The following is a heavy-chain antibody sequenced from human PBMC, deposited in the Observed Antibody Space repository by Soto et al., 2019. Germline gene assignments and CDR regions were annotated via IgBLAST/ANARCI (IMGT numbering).Heavy chain of an antibody. D-gene: IGHD2-2*01. CDR3: AAWSRSSWFDY. J-gene: IGHJ4*02. Sequence: PGGSLRLSCAGSGFTFSNWWMGWVRQAPGKGLEWVANIKSDGSEESYVDSVKGRFTISRDNAKNLLYLQMYSLRADDSAVYYCAAWSRSSWFDYWGQGTLVTVSS. CDR1: GFTFSNWW. CDR2: IKSDGSEE. V-gene: IGHV3-7*05.